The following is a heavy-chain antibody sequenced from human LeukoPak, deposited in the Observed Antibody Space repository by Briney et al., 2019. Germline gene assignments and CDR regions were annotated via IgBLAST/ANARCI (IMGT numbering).Heavy chain of an antibody. D-gene: IGHD5-24*01. Sequence: GESLKISCNTAGYTFTSHWIGWVRQMPGKGLEWMGNIYPGDSQPGDSDPKYSPSFRGQVAISADKSVSTAYLQWNSLKASDTAMYYCATYLYNVERGDGAFHIWGQGTRVTVSS. CDR2: IYPGDSQPGDSDP. CDR1: GYTFTSHW. V-gene: IGHV5-51*01. J-gene: IGHJ3*02. CDR3: ATYLYNVERGDGAFHI.